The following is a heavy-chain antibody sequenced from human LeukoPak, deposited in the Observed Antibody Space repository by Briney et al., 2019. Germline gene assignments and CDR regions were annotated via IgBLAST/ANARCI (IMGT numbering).Heavy chain of an antibody. Sequence: GGSLRLSCAASGFTFSTYAMSWVRQTPGKELEWVAAISGDNPGTYHANSVKGRFTISRDNSKNTLHLQMSGPRAEDTARYYCAKAPVGHCSGAFCYHFDSWGQGTLVTVSS. CDR1: GFTFSTYA. D-gene: IGHD2-15*01. CDR3: AKAPVGHCSGAFCYHFDS. J-gene: IGHJ4*02. V-gene: IGHV3-23*01. CDR2: ISGDNPGT.